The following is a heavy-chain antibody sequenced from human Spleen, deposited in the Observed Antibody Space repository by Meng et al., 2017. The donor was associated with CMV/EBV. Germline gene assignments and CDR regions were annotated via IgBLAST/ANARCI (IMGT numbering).Heavy chain of an antibody. CDR1: GFTFSTYS. CDR2: ISGVSTTI. CDR3: ARVVPYCKSTSCPDY. J-gene: IGHJ4*02. D-gene: IGHD2-2*01. V-gene: IGHV3-48*04. Sequence: GGSLRLSCAASGFTFSTYSMNWVRQAPGKGLEWVSYISGVSTTIYYADSVKGRFTISRDNAKNSLYLQMNSLRAEDTAVYYCARVVPYCKSTSCPDYWGQGTLVTVSS.